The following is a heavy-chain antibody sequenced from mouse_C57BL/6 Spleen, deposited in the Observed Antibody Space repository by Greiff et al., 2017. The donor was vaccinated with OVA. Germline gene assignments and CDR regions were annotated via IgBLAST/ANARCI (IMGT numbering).Heavy chain of an antibody. CDR1: GYTFTDYE. CDR3: TRRDCGSSYWYFDV. V-gene: IGHV1-15*01. J-gene: IGHJ1*03. D-gene: IGHD1-1*01. Sequence: QVQLQQSGAELVRPGASVTLSCKASGYTFTDYEMHWVKQTPVHGLEWIGAIDPETGGTAYNQKFKGKAILTADKSSSTAYMELRSLTSEDSAVYYCTRRDCGSSYWYFDVWGTGTTVTVSS. CDR2: IDPETGGT.